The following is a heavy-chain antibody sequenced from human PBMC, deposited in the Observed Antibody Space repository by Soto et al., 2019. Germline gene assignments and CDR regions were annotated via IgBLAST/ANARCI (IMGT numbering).Heavy chain of an antibody. CDR2: IYPGDSDT. D-gene: IGHD4-17*01. CDR1: GYSFTSYW. CDR3: ARCRYGRYYYYYYMDV. J-gene: IGHJ6*03. V-gene: IGHV5-51*01. Sequence: PGESLKISCKGSGYSFTSYWIGWVRQMPGKGLEWMGIIYPGDSDTRYSPSFQGQVTISADKSISTAYLQWSSLKASDTAMYYCARCRYGRYYYYYYMDVWGKGTTVTVSS.